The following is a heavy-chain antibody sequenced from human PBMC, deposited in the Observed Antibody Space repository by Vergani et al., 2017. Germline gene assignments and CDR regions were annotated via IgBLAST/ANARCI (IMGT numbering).Heavy chain of an antibody. D-gene: IGHD2-2*01. CDR3: SREYSSTSGRAFDF. CDR2: VSTGTKSQ. CDR1: GFDFSSYI. V-gene: IGHV3-48*01. J-gene: IGHJ3*01. Sequence: QLVESGGGWVQPGGSLRLSCVVSGFDFSSYIMNWVRQAPGKGLEWVSFVSTGTKSQSYAESVKGRFTISRNSAKNSLYLQMDSLRAADTACYYCSREYSSTSGRAFDFWVQGTKVTVSS.